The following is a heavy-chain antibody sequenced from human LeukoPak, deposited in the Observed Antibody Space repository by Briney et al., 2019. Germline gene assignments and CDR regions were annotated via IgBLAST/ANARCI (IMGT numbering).Heavy chain of an antibody. CDR2: ISSSSITI. CDR1: GFTFSSYS. J-gene: IGHJ6*03. D-gene: IGHD3-10*01. CDR3: ARLSAYYYGSYFYYYMDV. V-gene: IGHV3-48*04. Sequence: GGSLRLSCAASGFTFSSYSMNWVRQAPGKGLEWVSYISSSSITIYYADSVKGRFTISRDNAKKSVYLHMSSLRAEDTALYYCARLSAYYYGSYFYYYMDVWGKGTTVTVSS.